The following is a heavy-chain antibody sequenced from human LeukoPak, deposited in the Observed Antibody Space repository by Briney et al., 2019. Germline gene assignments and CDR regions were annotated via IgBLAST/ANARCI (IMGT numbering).Heavy chain of an antibody. Sequence: PSETLSLTCTVSGGSISSSSYYWGWIRQPPGKGLEWIGSIYYSGNTYYNPSLKSRVTISVDTSKNQFSLKLSSMTAADTAVYYCARLFSSSWYRGAFDLWGQGTMVTVSS. CDR2: IYYSGNT. CDR1: GGSISSSSYY. J-gene: IGHJ3*01. V-gene: IGHV4-39*01. CDR3: ARLFSSSWYRGAFDL. D-gene: IGHD6-13*01.